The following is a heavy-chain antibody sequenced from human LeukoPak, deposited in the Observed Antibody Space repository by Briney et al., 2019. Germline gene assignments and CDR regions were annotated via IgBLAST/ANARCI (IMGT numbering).Heavy chain of an antibody. J-gene: IGHJ4*02. D-gene: IGHD4-11*01. Sequence: ASVKVSCKASGYTFTSFGISWVRQAPGQGLEWMGWISPYNGNTNYPQKVQGRITVTTDTSTSTAYMELRSLRSDDTAVYYCARTLNSNYLSDYWGQGTLVTVSS. V-gene: IGHV1-18*01. CDR3: ARTLNSNYLSDY. CDR2: ISPYNGNT. CDR1: GYTFTSFG.